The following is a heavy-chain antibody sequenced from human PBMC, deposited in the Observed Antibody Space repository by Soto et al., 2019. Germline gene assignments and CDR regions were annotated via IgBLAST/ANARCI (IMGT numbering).Heavy chain of an antibody. CDR1: GNSISTTNW. CDR3: ARDVGYHYDGSPSGQFDF. V-gene: IGHV4-4*02. D-gene: IGHD3-22*01. J-gene: IGHJ4*02. CDR2: IYHSGST. Sequence: SETLSLTCVVSGNSISTTNWWSWVRQSPGKGLEWIGEIYHSGSTNYNPSLKSRVTISVDKSRDQFSLKLSSVTAADTAVYYCARDVGYHYDGSPSGQFDFWGQGTLVTVSS.